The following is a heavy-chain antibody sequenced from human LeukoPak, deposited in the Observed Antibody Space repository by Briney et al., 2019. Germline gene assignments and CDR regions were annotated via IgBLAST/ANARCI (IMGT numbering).Heavy chain of an antibody. D-gene: IGHD4-17*01. J-gene: IGHJ4*02. V-gene: IGHV3-30*02. CDR3: VAEAPSAVTNPGVDY. CDR1: GFTFSSYG. Sequence: QAGGSLRLSCAASGFTFSSYGMHWVRQAPGKGLEWVAFIRYDGSNKYYADSVKGRFTISRDNSKNTLCLQMNSLRAEDTAVYYCVAEAPSAVTNPGVDYWGQGTLVTVSS. CDR2: IRYDGSNK.